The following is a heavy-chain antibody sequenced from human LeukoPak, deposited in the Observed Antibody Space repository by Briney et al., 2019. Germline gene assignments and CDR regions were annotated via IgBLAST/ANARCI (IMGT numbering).Heavy chain of an antibody. J-gene: IGHJ4*02. V-gene: IGHV4-59*12. CDR1: AGSISSYY. Sequence: SETLSLTCTVTAGSISSYYWSWIRQPPGKGLEWIGYINYSGNTKYNPSLKSRVTMSVDTSKNQFSLRLSSVTAADTAVYYCARDAGTTVTLVSFDYWGQGTLVTVSS. CDR3: ARDAGTTVTLVSFDY. D-gene: IGHD4-17*01. CDR2: INYSGNT.